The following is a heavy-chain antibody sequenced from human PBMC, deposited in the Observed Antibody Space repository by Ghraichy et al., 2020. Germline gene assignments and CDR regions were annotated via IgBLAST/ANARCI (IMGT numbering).Heavy chain of an antibody. Sequence: LSLTCAASGFTFSGSAMHWVRQASGKGLEWVGRIRSKANSYATAYAASVKGRFTISRDDSKNTAYLQMNSLKTEDTAVYYCTRRLEWEPPRGMDVWGQGTTVTVSS. J-gene: IGHJ6*02. CDR1: GFTFSGSA. V-gene: IGHV3-73*01. D-gene: IGHD1-26*01. CDR2: IRSKANSYAT. CDR3: TRRLEWEPPRGMDV.